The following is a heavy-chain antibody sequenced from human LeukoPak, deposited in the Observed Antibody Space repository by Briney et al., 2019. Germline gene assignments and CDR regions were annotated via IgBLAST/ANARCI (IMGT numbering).Heavy chain of an antibody. Sequence: SETLSLTCAVYGGSFSGYYWSWIRQPPGKGLEWIGDINHSGSTNYNPSLKSRVTISVDTSKNQFSLKLSSVTAADTAVYYCARGEEYYYYMDVWGKGTTVTVSS. CDR2: INHSGST. V-gene: IGHV4-34*01. CDR1: GGSFSGYY. CDR3: ARGEEYYYYMDV. J-gene: IGHJ6*03.